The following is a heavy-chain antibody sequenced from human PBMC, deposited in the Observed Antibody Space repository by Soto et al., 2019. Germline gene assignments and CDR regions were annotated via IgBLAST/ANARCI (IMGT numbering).Heavy chain of an antibody. CDR2: IYWDDDK. CDR1: GFSPSTSGGG. V-gene: IGHV2-5*02. Sequence: SGPTLVNPTQNLTLTCPLSGFSPSTSGGGVGWIRQPPRKALEWLALIYWDDDKRYSPSLRSRLTINKDTSKNQVVLTMTNMDPVDTATYYCIQSRCGGDCLQSYASHYYYGMDVWGQGTTVTVSS. CDR3: IQSRCGGDCLQSYASHYYYGMDV. D-gene: IGHD2-21*02. J-gene: IGHJ6*02.